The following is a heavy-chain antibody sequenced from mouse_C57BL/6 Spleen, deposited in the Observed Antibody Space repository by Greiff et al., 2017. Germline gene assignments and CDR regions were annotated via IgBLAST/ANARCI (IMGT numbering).Heavy chain of an antibody. J-gene: IGHJ4*01. D-gene: IGHD1-1*01. CDR2: IAPSDSYT. CDR1: GYTFTSYW. Sequence: QVKLQQPGAELVRPGTSVKLSCKASGYTFTSYWMHWVKQRPGQGLEWIGVIAPSDSYTNYNQKFKGKATLTVDTSSSTAYMQLSSLTSEDSAVYYCAGSSGNYAMDYWGQGTSVTVSS. V-gene: IGHV1-59*01. CDR3: AGSSGNYAMDY.